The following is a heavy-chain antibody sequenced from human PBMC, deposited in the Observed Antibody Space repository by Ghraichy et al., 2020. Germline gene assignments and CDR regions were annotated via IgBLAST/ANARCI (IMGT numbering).Heavy chain of an antibody. CDR3: ATSAVAAYYYYGLDV. CDR1: GGSVSSGNYY. V-gene: IGHV4-61*01. D-gene: IGHD6-19*01. Sequence: SETLSLTCTVSGGSVSSGNYYWSWIRQPPGKGLELIGYVYSSGHTKYNPSLKSRVTISVDTSKNQFSLKVSSLTVAATAVYYCATSAVAAYYYYGLDVWGQGTTVTVSS. CDR2: VYSSGHT. J-gene: IGHJ6*02.